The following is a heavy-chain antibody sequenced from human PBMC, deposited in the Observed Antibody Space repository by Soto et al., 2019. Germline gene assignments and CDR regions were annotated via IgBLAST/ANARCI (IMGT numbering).Heavy chain of an antibody. Sequence: SETLSLTCAVYGGSFSGYYWSWIRQPPGKGLEWIGEINHSGSTNYNPSLKSRVTISVDTSKNQFSLKLSSVTAADTAVYYCARNGYCTNGVCYRYYYYYYYMDVWGKGTTVTVSS. CDR1: GGSFSGYY. CDR3: ARNGYCTNGVCYRYYYYYYYMDV. CDR2: INHSGST. J-gene: IGHJ6*03. V-gene: IGHV4-34*01. D-gene: IGHD2-8*01.